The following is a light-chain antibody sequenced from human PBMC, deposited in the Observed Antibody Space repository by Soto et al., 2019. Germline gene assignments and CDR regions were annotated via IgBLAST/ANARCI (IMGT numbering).Light chain of an antibody. Sequence: EIVMTQSPGTLSVSPGEWATLSCRARRNVSSNLAWYQQKPGQAPRLLIYGASTRATGIPARFSGSRSGTEFTLTISILQSEDFAVYYCQQYNNWPRTFGQGTKVEIK. CDR3: QQYNNWPRT. J-gene: IGKJ1*01. CDR2: GAS. CDR1: RNVSSN. V-gene: IGKV3-15*01.